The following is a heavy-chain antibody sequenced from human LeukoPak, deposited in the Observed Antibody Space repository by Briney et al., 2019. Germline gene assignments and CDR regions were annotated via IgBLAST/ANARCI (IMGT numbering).Heavy chain of an antibody. J-gene: IGHJ6*02. CDR1: GFTFSSYE. CDR3: TRVSRQQLGLDYYYYGMDV. V-gene: IGHV3-49*04. D-gene: IGHD6-13*01. CDR2: IRSKSYGGTT. Sequence: GGSLRLSCAASGFTFSSYEMNWVRQAPGKGLEWVGFIRSKSYGGTTEYAASVKGRFTISRDDSKSIAYLQMNSLKTEDTAVYYCTRVSRQQLGLDYYYYGMDVWGQGTTVTVSS.